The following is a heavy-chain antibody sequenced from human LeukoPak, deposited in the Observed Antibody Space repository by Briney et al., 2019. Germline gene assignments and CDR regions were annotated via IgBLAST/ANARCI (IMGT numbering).Heavy chain of an antibody. CDR2: SDPEDGET. CDR1: GYTLTELS. V-gene: IGHV1-24*01. J-gene: IGHJ4*02. Sequence: PWASVKVSCKVSGYTLTELSMHWVRQAPGKGLEWMGGSDPEDGETIYAQKFQGRVTMTEDTSTDTAYMELSSLRSEDTAVYYCATVPAERYFDWYQLGDWGQGTLVTVSS. D-gene: IGHD3-9*01. CDR3: ATVPAERYFDWYQLGD.